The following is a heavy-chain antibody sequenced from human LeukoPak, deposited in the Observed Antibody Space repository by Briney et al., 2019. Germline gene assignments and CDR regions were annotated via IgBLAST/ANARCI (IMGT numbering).Heavy chain of an antibody. Sequence: PGGSLRLSCSASGFTFSSHWMSWVRQAPGKGLEWVANIKQDGSEKFHVDSVKGRFTISRDNSKNSMLLQMNSLRAEDTAVYYCARGAPTIDNYYYGMDVWGQGTTVTVS. D-gene: IGHD3-9*01. CDR2: IKQDGSEK. J-gene: IGHJ6*02. CDR1: GFTFSSHW. CDR3: ARGAPTIDNYYYGMDV. V-gene: IGHV3-7*01.